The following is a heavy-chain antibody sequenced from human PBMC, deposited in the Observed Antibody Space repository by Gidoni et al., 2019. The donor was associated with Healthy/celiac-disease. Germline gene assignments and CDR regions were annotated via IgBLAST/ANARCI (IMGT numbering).Heavy chain of an antibody. V-gene: IGHV4-39*01. CDR2: IYYSGGT. D-gene: IGHD6-19*01. CDR1: GGSISSSSYY. CDR3: ARHRRGYSSGWYGDFDY. Sequence: QLQLQESGPGLVKPSETLSLTCTVSGGSISSSSYYWGWIRQPPGKGLEWIGSIYYSGGTYYNPSLKSRVTISVDTSKNQFSLKLSSVTAADTAVYYCARHRRGYSSGWYGDFDYWGQGTLVTVSS. J-gene: IGHJ4*02.